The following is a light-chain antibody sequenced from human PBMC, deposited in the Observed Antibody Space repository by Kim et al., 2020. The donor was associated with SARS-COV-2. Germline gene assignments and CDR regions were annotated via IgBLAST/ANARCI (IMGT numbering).Light chain of an antibody. CDR1: QGLSSA. Sequence: AIQLTQSPSSLSASVGDRVTITCRASQGLSSALAWYQQKPGKPPNLLIYGASSLESGVPSRFSGSGSGTDFTLTISSLQPEDFATYYCQQLKNYPLTFGGGTKLEI. CDR3: QQLKNYPLT. J-gene: IGKJ4*01. CDR2: GAS. V-gene: IGKV1D-13*01.